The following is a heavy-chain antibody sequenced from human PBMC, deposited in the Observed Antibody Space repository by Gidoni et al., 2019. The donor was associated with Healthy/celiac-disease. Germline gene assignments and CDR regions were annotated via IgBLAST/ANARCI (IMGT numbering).Heavy chain of an antibody. CDR3: AKDRRNYYDSSGYRNY. V-gene: IGHV3-23*01. J-gene: IGHJ4*02. Sequence: EVQLLDSGGGLVQPGGSLRLSCAASGFTFSSYAMSWVRQAPGKGLEWVSAISGSGGSTYYADSVKGRFTISRDNSKNTLYLQMNSLRAEDTAVYYCAKDRRNYYDSSGYRNYWGQGTLVTVSS. D-gene: IGHD3-22*01. CDR2: ISGSGGST. CDR1: GFTFSSYA.